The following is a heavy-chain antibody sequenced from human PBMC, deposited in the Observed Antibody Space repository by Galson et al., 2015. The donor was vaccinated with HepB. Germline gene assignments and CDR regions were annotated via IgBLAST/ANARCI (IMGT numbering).Heavy chain of an antibody. V-gene: IGHV1-18*04. CDR1: GYTFTSYG. CDR3: ARKHPSNYYDSSGDFDY. CDR2: ISAYNGNT. Sequence: SVKVSCKASGYTFTSYGISWVRQAPGQGLEWMGWISAYNGNTNYAQKLQGRVTMTTDTSTSTAYMELRSLRSDDTAVYYCARKHPSNYYDSSGDFDYWGQGTLVTVSS. J-gene: IGHJ4*02. D-gene: IGHD3-22*01.